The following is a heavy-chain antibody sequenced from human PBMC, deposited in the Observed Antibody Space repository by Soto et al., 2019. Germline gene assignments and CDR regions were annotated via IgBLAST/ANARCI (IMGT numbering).Heavy chain of an antibody. J-gene: IGHJ6*02. D-gene: IGHD6-19*01. V-gene: IGHV3-23*01. CDR1: GFTFANYA. CDR2: ISGDGDSR. CDR3: SKDGTGGVVLPAGKRSYYYAMDV. Sequence: GGSLRLSCAASGFTFANYAMTWVRQGPGKGLEWVSSISGDGDSRYYADSVRGRFTISRDNSKNTLFLQMDSLRAEDTAVYYCSKDGTGGVVLPAGKRSYYYAMDVWGQGATVTVSS.